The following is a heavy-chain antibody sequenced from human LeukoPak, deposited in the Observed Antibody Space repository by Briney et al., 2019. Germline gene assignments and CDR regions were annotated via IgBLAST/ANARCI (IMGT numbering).Heavy chain of an antibody. D-gene: IGHD6-19*01. Sequence: ASVKVSCKASGYTFTSYGISWVRQAPGQGLEWMGWISAYNGNTNYAQKLQGRVTMTTDTSTSTAYMELRSLRSDDTAVYYCARVLEPYSSGWPFDYWGQGTLVTVSS. J-gene: IGHJ4*02. V-gene: IGHV1-18*01. CDR1: GYTFTSYG. CDR2: ISAYNGNT. CDR3: ARVLEPYSSGWPFDY.